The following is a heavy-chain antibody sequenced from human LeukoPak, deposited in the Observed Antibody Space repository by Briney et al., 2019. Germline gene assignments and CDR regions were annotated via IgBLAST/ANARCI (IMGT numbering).Heavy chain of an antibody. CDR2: MNPNSGNT. CDR1: GYTFTSYD. J-gene: IGHJ6*03. V-gene: IGHV1-8*01. D-gene: IGHD2/OR15-2a*01. Sequence: ASVKVSCKASGYTFTSYDINWVRRATGQGLEWMGWMNPNSGNTGYAQKFQGRFTMTRNTSISTAYMELSSLRSEDTAVYYCARGCPTSMLEDFYFYMDVWGKGTTVTVSS. CDR3: ARGCPTSMLEDFYFYMDV.